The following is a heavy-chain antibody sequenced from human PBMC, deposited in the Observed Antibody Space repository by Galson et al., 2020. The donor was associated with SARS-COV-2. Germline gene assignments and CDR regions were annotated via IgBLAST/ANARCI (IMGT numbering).Heavy chain of an antibody. CDR3: ARRIQGSSWYPADYYYGMDV. CDR1: GGSFSGYY. D-gene: IGHD6-13*01. J-gene: IGHJ6*02. Sequence: ETSETLSLTCAVYGGSFSGYYWSWIRQPPGKGLEWIGEIHHSGSTNYNPSLKSRVTISVDTSKNQFSLRLSSVTAADTAVYYCARRIQGSSWYPADYYYGMDVWGQGTTVTVSS. CDR2: IHHSGST. V-gene: IGHV4-34*01.